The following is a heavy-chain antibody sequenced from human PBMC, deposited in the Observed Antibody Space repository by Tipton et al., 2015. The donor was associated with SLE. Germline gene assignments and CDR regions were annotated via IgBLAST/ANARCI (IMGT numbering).Heavy chain of an antibody. CDR3: AKDDQISGAFDI. Sequence: SLRLSCAASGFTFSSYGMHWVRQAPGKGLEWVAFIRYDGSNKYYADSVKGRFTISRDNSKNTLYLQMNSLRAEDTAVYYCAKDDQISGAFDIWGLGTMVTVSP. CDR2: IRYDGSNK. D-gene: IGHD6-19*01. J-gene: IGHJ3*02. CDR1: GFTFSSYG. V-gene: IGHV3-30*02.